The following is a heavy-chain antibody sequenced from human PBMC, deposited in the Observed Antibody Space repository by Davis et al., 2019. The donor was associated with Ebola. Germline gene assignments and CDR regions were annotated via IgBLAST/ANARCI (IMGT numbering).Heavy chain of an antibody. CDR2: ISISSGFT. Sequence: PGGSLRLSCAASGFSFSAYYMSWIRQAPGKGLEWVSYISISSGFTNYADSVKGRFTISRDNAKNSLYLQMNSLRAEDTAVYYCARGPRKMATTNFDYWGQGTLVTVSS. CDR3: ARGPRKMATTNFDY. CDR1: GFSFSAYY. J-gene: IGHJ4*02. V-gene: IGHV3-11*06. D-gene: IGHD5-24*01.